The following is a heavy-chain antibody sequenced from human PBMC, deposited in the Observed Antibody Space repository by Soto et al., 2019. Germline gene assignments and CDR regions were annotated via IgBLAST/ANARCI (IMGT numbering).Heavy chain of an antibody. CDR1: GYTFTGDY. Sequence: ASVNVSFKAAGYTFTGDYMHWVRQAPAQGLEWMGWINPNSGGTNYAQKFQGRVTMTRDTSISTAYMELSRLRSDDTAVYYCARLAAPLSFYYYYGMDVWGQGTTVTVSS. CDR2: INPNSGGT. D-gene: IGHD2-15*01. V-gene: IGHV1-2*02. CDR3: ARLAAPLSFYYYYGMDV. J-gene: IGHJ6*02.